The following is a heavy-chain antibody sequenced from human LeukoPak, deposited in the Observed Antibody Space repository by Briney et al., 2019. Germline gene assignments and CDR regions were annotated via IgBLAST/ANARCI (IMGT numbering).Heavy chain of an antibody. V-gene: IGHV3-53*01. Sequence: GGSLRLSCAVSGFNVTTNYMSWVRQAPGKGLEWVSVIYSGGTTYYADSVKGRFTISRDISKNTLSLQMNSLRAEDTAVYYCARGRRDGYNLGYWGQGTLVIVSS. CDR3: ARGRRDGYNLGY. CDR2: IYSGGTT. J-gene: IGHJ4*02. D-gene: IGHD5-24*01. CDR1: GFNVTTNY.